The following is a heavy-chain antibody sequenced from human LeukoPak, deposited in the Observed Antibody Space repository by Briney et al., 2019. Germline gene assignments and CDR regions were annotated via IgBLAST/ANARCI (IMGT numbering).Heavy chain of an antibody. Sequence: GASLKISCQGSGYGFTTYCIGWVRQIRENRVEGMGIIYTGDSNTRYSPSFQGQVTISADKSISTPDLQGSSLKAPDTASYYCARADLAAAGFFDYWGQGTLVTVSS. CDR1: GYGFTTYC. D-gene: IGHD6-13*01. J-gene: IGHJ4*02. V-gene: IGHV5-51*01. CDR3: ARADLAAAGFFDY. CDR2: IYTGDSNT.